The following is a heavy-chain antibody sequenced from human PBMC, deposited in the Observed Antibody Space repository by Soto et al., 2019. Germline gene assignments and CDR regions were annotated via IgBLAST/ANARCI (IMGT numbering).Heavy chain of an antibody. Sequence: VGSLRLSCAASGFTFSSYSMHWVRQAPGKGLEWVAVISYDGSNKYYADSVKGRFTISRDNSKNTLYLQMNSLRAEDTAVYYCAKELDDYSYGMDVWGQGTTVTVSS. V-gene: IGHV3-30*18. D-gene: IGHD1-1*01. CDR3: AKELDDYSYGMDV. J-gene: IGHJ6*02. CDR1: GFTFSSYS. CDR2: ISYDGSNK.